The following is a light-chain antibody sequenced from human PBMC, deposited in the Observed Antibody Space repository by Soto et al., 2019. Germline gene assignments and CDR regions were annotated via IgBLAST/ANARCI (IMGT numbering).Light chain of an antibody. CDR1: RGHSSYA. Sequence: QSVLTQSPSASASLGASVKLTCTLSRGHSSYAIAWHQQQPEKGPRYLMKLSSDGSHSKGDGIPDRLSGSSSGAERYLTISSLQSEDEADYYCPTWDTGARVVFGGGTKVTVL. CDR3: PTWDTGARVV. J-gene: IGLJ2*01. V-gene: IGLV4-69*01. CDR2: LSSDGSH.